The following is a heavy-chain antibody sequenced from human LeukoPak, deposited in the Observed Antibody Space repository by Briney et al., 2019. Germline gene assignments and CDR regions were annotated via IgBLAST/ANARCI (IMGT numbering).Heavy chain of an antibody. J-gene: IGHJ4*02. V-gene: IGHV4-59*01. CDR3: AREISPLCFDY. Sequence: SETLSLTCTVSGGSIGSYYWSWIRHPPGKGLEWIGYIYHSGSTNYNPSLKSRVTISVDTSKNQFSLKLSSVTAADTAVCYCAREISPLCFDYWGQGTLVTVSS. D-gene: IGHD2-15*01. CDR2: IYHSGST. CDR1: GGSIGSYY.